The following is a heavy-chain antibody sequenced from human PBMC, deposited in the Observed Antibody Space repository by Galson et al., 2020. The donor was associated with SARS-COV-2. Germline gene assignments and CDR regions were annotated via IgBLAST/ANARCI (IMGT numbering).Heavy chain of an antibody. J-gene: IGHJ4*02. Sequence: SETLSLTCTVSGGTISSGNYYWSCIRQSAGQGLEWIGHIYATGSTSYKSSLKSRVTISIDTSKNQFSLKLSSVTAADTAVYYCARDFGILTGYRYWGQGTLVTVSS. D-gene: IGHD3-9*01. CDR1: GGTISSGNYY. CDR3: ARDFGILTGYRY. V-gene: IGHV4-61*09. CDR2: IYATGST.